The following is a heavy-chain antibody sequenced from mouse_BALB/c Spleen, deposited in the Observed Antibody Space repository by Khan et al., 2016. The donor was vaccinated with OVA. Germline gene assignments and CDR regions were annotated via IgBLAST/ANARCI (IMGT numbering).Heavy chain of an antibody. V-gene: IGHV3-8*02. Sequence: EVQLQESGPSLVKPSQTLSLTCSVTGDSITSGYWNWIRKFPGNKLEYMGHINYTGSTYYNPSLKSRISITRHTSENPYYLQLNSLTDEDTATYYCARSTYRFAFVYWGPGTLVTVSA. CDR3: ARSTYRFAFVY. CDR2: INYTGST. J-gene: IGHJ3*01. D-gene: IGHD2-14*01. CDR1: GDSITSGY.